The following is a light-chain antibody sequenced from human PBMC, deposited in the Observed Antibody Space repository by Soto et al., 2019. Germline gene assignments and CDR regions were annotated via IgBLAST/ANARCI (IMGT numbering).Light chain of an antibody. CDR3: QQYNNWPPEYT. CDR2: GAS. Sequence: EIVMTQSPATLSVSPGERATLSCRASQSVSTRLAWYQQKPGQAPRLLIYGASTRATGIPARFSGSGSGTEFTLNISSLQSEDFAVYHCQQYNNWPPEYTFGQGTKLEIK. V-gene: IGKV3D-15*01. CDR1: QSVSTR. J-gene: IGKJ2*01.